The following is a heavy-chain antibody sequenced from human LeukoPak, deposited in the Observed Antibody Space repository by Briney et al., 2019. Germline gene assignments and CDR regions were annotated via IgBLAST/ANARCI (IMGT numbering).Heavy chain of an antibody. CDR2: IYSGGST. D-gene: IGHD6-13*01. J-gene: IGHJ4*02. CDR1: GFTVSSNY. V-gene: IGHV3-66*01. Sequence: PGGSLRLSCAASGFTVSSNYMSWVRQASGKGLEWVSVIYSGGSTYYADSVKGRFTISRDNSKNTLYLQMNSLRAEDTAVYYCARDGAAAAGMRVYWGQGTLVTVSS. CDR3: ARDGAAAAGMRVY.